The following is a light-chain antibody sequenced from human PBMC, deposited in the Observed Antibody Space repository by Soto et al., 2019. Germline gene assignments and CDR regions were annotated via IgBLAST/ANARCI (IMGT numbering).Light chain of an antibody. V-gene: IGKV3D-20*01. J-gene: IGKJ5*01. CDR2: DAS. CDR1: ESVSYSY. CDR3: QQYASSPIT. Sequence: EIVMTQSPATLSVSPGERATLSWRASESVSYSYVAWYQVKGGLAPRLLIHDASTRASGIPERLSGSKYGTDLTLTIRALENEDAEVYYCQQYASSPITFGQGTRLEIK.